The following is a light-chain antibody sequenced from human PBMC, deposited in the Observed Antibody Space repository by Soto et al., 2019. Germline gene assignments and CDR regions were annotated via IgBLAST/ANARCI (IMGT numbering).Light chain of an antibody. CDR2: AAS. V-gene: IGKV1-39*01. J-gene: IGKJ1*01. CDR3: QQTYSTPPT. Sequence: DIQMTQSPSSLSASVGDRVTITCRASQSISTYLNWYQQKAGLAPQLLIYAASSLQSGVPSRFSGSGSGTDFTLTISSLQPEDFATYYCQQTYSTPPTFGQGTKVEIK. CDR1: QSISTY.